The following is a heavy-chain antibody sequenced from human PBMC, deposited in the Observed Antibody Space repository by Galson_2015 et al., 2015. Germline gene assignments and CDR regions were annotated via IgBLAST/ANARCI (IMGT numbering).Heavy chain of an antibody. CDR2: ISGSGGST. D-gene: IGHD2-15*01. V-gene: IGHV3-23*01. CDR3: AKDPGSGGAFDI. J-gene: IGHJ3*02. CDR1: GFTFSSYA. Sequence: SLRLSCAASGFTFSSYAMSWVRQAPGKGLEWVSAISGSGGSTYYADSVKGRFTISRDNSKNTLYLQMNSLRAEDTAVYYCAKDPGSGGAFDIWGQGTMVTVSS.